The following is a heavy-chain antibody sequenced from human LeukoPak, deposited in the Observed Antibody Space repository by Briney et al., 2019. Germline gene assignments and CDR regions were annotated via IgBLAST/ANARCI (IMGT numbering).Heavy chain of an antibody. J-gene: IGHJ4*02. CDR1: GFTFSSYA. V-gene: IGHV3-30*04. CDR3: ARGVYYYGSGSYYCDY. D-gene: IGHD3-10*01. Sequence: GRSLRLSCAASGFTFSSYAMHWVRQAPGKGLEWVAVISYDGSNKYYADSVKGGFTISTDNSKNTLYLLMNSLTAEDTAVYYCARGVYYYGSGSYYCDYWGQGTLVTVSS. CDR2: ISYDGSNK.